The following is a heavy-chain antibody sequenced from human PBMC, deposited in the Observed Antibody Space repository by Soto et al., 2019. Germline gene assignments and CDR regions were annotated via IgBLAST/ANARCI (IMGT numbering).Heavy chain of an antibody. CDR2: IKSKTDGGTT. CDR3: TSSSRGDYFDY. V-gene: IGHV3-15*01. D-gene: IGHD6-6*01. Sequence: GGSLRLSCAASGFTFSSYAMSWVRQAPGKGLEWVGRIKSKTDGGTTDYAAPVKGRFTISRDDSKNTLYLQMNSLKTEDTAVYYVTSSSRGDYFDYWGQGTLVTVSS. J-gene: IGHJ4*02. CDR1: GFTFSSYA.